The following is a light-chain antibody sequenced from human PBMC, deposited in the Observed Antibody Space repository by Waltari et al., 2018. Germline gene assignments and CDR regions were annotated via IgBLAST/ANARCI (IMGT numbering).Light chain of an antibody. CDR1: QGINTF. Sequence: DIQMTQSPSSLSASVGDRVIITCRASQGINTFLNWYQQKPGKAPKLLIYAATNLQSGVPSRFSGSGSGTDFTLTISSLQPEDFATYYCQQSYTTSEITFGGGSRVEIK. V-gene: IGKV1-39*01. J-gene: IGKJ4*01. CDR2: AAT. CDR3: QQSYTTSEIT.